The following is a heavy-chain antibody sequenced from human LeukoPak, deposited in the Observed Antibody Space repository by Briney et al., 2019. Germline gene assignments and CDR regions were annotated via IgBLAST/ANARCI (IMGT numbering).Heavy chain of an antibody. CDR3: ARGLGELLWFAFDI. CDR1: GDPFSSYA. V-gene: IGHV1-69*13. CDR2: KIPIFGTA. D-gene: IGHD3-10*01. J-gene: IGHJ3*02. Sequence: SSVEVSCRASGDPFSSYAISAVPQAPGQGHERRGGKIPIFGTANYAQKFQGRVTITADESTSTAYMELSSLRSEHTAVYYCARGLGELLWFAFDIWGQGTMVTVSS.